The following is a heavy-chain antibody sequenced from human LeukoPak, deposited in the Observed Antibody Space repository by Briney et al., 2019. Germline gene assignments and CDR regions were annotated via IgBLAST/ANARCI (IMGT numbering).Heavy chain of an antibody. CDR2: IYYSGST. V-gene: IGHV4-59*01. CDR3: ARVTVAEGLDY. CDR1: GGSFSGYY. Sequence: SETLSLTCAVYGGSFSGYYWSWIRQPPGKGLEWIGYIYYSGSTNYNPSLKSRVTISVDTSKNQFSLKLSSVTAADTAVYYCARVTVAEGLDYWGQGTLVTVSS. J-gene: IGHJ4*02. D-gene: IGHD6-19*01.